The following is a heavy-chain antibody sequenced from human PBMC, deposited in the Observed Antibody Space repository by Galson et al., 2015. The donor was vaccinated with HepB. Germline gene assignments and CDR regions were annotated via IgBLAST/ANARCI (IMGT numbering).Heavy chain of an antibody. J-gene: IGHJ4*02. CDR2: IYWDDDK. Sequence: PALVKPTQTLTLTCSFSGFSLNTSGVGVGWIRQPPGKALEWLALIYWDDDKRYSPSLNNRLTITKDTSKNQVVLTMTNMDPVDTATYYCAHRRSRDFGSGSYYNFWGQGTLVTVSS. CDR1: GFSLNTSGVG. CDR3: AHRRSRDFGSGSYYNF. D-gene: IGHD3-10*01. V-gene: IGHV2-5*02.